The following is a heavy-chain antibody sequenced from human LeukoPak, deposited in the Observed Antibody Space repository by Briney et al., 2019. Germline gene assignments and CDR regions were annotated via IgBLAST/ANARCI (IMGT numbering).Heavy chain of an antibody. CDR3: AREMVGVTFDS. CDR2: ISSSGSTI. V-gene: IGHV3-11*01. CDR1: GFTFSDYY. J-gene: IGHJ4*02. Sequence: GGSLRLSCAASGFTFSDYYMSWIRQAPGKGLEWVSYISSSGSTIDYADSVKGRCTISRDNTKNSLYLQMNSLRAEDTAVYYCAREMVGVTFDSWGQGTLVTVSS. D-gene: IGHD1-26*01.